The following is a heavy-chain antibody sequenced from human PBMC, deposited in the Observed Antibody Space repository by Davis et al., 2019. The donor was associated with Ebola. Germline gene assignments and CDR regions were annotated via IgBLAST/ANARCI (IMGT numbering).Heavy chain of an antibody. Sequence: SETLSLTCTVSGGSISSGDYYWSWIRQPPGKGLEWIGYIYYSGSTNYNPSLKSRVTISVDTSKNQFSLKLSSVTAADTAVYYCARGPHSSGWYGLDVWGRGTTVTVSS. CDR3: ARGPHSSGWYGLDV. V-gene: IGHV4-61*08. CDR1: GGSISSGDYY. CDR2: IYYSGST. J-gene: IGHJ6*02. D-gene: IGHD6-19*01.